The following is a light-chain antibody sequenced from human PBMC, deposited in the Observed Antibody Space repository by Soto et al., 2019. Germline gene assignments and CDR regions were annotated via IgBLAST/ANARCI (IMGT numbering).Light chain of an antibody. CDR1: QSVSSSY. Sequence: EIVLTQSPGTLSLSPGERATLSYRASQSVSSSYLAWYQQTPGQAPRLLIYGVSSRATGIPDRFSGSGSGTDFTLTISRLEPEDFAVYYCQQYGSSPMYTFGQGTNLEIK. V-gene: IGKV3-20*01. CDR3: QQYGSSPMYT. CDR2: GVS. J-gene: IGKJ2*01.